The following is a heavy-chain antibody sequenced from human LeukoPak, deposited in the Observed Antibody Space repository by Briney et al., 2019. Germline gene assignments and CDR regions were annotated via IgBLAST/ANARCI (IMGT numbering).Heavy chain of an antibody. CDR1: GGTFSSYA. CDR3: ARAYSSSMSVWFDP. J-gene: IGHJ5*02. V-gene: IGHV1-69*04. D-gene: IGHD6-6*01. Sequence: SVKVSCKASGGTFSSYAISWVRQAPGQGLEWMGRIIPILGIANYAQKFQGRVTITADKSTSTAYMELSSLRSEDTAVYYCARAYSSSMSVWFDPWGQGTLVTVSS. CDR2: IIPILGIA.